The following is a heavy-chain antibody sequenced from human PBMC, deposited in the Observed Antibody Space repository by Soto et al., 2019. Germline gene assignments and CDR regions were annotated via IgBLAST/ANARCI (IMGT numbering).Heavy chain of an antibody. Sequence: PGGFLRLSCAASGFTFSSYAMHWVRQAPGKGLEWVAVISYDGSNKYYADSVKGRFTISRDNSKNTLYLQMNSLRAEDTAVYYCAKGGYCISTSCYGPSYYYGMDVWGQGTTVTVSS. J-gene: IGHJ6*02. CDR1: GFTFSSYA. V-gene: IGHV3-30-3*01. CDR2: ISYDGSNK. D-gene: IGHD2-2*01. CDR3: AKGGYCISTSCYGPSYYYGMDV.